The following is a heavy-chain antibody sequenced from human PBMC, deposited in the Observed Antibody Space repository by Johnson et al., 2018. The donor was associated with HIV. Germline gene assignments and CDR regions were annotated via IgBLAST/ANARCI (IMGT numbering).Heavy chain of an antibody. Sequence: VQLVESGGGVVRPGGSLRLSCEGSGFSFDDYGMNWVRQGPGKGLEWVSGVKWNGRSTGYADSVKVRFSISRDNVKNSLYLQMNSLRDEDTALYYCARDPSTQYSRLTGDFGAFDIWGQGTMVIVSS. D-gene: IGHD7-27*01. CDR3: ARDPSTQYSRLTGDFGAFDI. V-gene: IGHV3-20*04. CDR1: GFSFDDYG. CDR2: VKWNGRST. J-gene: IGHJ3*02.